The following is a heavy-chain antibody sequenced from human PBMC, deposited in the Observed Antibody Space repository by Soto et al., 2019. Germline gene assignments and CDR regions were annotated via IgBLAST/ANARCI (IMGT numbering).Heavy chain of an antibody. V-gene: IGHV1-2*02. CDR3: ARGADGGFESPDY. Sequence: QVQLVQSGAEVKKPGASVKVSCTASGYTFTGYYMHWVRQAPGQELEWMGGINPNSGGTNYAQKFQGRVTMTRDTSISTAYMELSRLRSDDTAVYYCARGADGGFESPDYWGQGTLVTVSS. D-gene: IGHD5-12*01. J-gene: IGHJ4*02. CDR1: GYTFTGYY. CDR2: INPNSGGT.